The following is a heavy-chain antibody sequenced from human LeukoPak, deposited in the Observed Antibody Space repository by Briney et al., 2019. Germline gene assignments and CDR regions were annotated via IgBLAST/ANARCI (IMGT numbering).Heavy chain of an antibody. CDR2: IRSKANSYAT. V-gene: IGHV3-73*01. Sequence: PGGSLRLSCAASGFTFSGSAMHWVRQASGKGLEWVGRIRSKANSYATAYAASVKGRFTISRDDSKNTAYLQMNSLKTEGTAVYYCTRSGTGGDYWGQGTLVTVSS. D-gene: IGHD7-27*01. J-gene: IGHJ4*02. CDR1: GFTFSGSA. CDR3: TRSGTGGDY.